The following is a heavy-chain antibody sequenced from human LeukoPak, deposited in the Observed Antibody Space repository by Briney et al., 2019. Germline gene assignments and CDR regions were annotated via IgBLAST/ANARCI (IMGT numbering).Heavy chain of an antibody. CDR1: GFTFSSYG. CDR3: AGVGVGPTCFDY. J-gene: IGHJ4*02. V-gene: IGHV3-23*01. Sequence: GGSLRLSCAASGFTFSSYGMSWVRQAPEKGLEWVSAISGSGDSTYYADSVKGRFTISRDNSKNTLYLQMSSLRAEDTAVYYWAGVGVGPTCFDYWGQGSLVTVSS. CDR2: ISGSGDST. D-gene: IGHD1-26*01.